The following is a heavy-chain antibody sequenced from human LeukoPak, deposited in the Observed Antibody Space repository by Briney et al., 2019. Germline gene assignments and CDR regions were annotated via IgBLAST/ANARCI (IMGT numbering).Heavy chain of an antibody. J-gene: IGHJ4*02. CDR1: GFTFSTYS. CDR2: ISGSSSYI. V-gene: IGHV3-21*06. Sequence: GGSLRLSCAASGFTFSTYSMNWVRQAPGKGLEWVSSISGSSSYIYYADSMKGRFTISRDNAKSSLYLQMNSLRAEDTAVYYCARGRAGGNYYGSGTYPLFYFDYWGRGTLVTVSS. CDR3: ARGRAGGNYYGSGTYPLFYFDY. D-gene: IGHD3-10*01.